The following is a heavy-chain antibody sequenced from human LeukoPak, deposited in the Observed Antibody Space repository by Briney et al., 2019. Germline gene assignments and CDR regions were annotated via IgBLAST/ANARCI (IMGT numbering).Heavy chain of an antibody. D-gene: IGHD5-24*01. J-gene: IGHJ6*03. CDR2: TYYRSKWYN. CDR3: ARSLDGYNYGRGDYYYYYYMDV. Sequence: SQTLSLTCAISGDSVSSNSAAWNWIRQSPSRGLEWLGRTYYRSKWYNDYAVSVKSRITINPDTSKNQFSLQLNSVTPEDTAVYYCARSLDGYNYGRGDYYYYYYMDVWGKGTTVTISS. V-gene: IGHV6-1*01. CDR1: GDSVSSNSAA.